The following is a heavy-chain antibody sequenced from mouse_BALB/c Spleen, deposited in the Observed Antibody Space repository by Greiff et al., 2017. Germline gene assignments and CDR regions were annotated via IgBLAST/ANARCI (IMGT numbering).Heavy chain of an antibody. D-gene: IGHD2-1*01. Sequence: QVQLQQPGAELVKPGASVKLSCKASGYTFTSYYMYWVKQRPGQGLEWIGGINPSNGGTNFNEKFKSKATLTVDKSSSTAYMQLSSLTSEDSAVYYCTRGDYGNAMDYWGQGTSVTVSS. V-gene: IGHV1S81*02. CDR3: TRGDYGNAMDY. CDR1: GYTFTSYY. CDR2: INPSNGGT. J-gene: IGHJ4*01.